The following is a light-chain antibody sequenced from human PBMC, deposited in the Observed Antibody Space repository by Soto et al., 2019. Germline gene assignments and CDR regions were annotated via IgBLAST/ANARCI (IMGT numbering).Light chain of an antibody. CDR1: SSNIGRNP. Sequence: QSVLTQPPFASGTPGQRVTISCSGGSSNIGRNPVNWYLQLPGTAPKLLIYTNDRRPSGVPDRVSASKSGTSASLTISGLQSEDEADYYCATWDDSLYGMVFGGGTKVTVL. CDR2: TND. J-gene: IGLJ2*01. V-gene: IGLV1-44*01. CDR3: ATWDDSLYGMV.